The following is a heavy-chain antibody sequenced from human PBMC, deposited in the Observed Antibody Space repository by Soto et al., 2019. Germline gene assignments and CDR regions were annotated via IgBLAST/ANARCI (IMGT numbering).Heavy chain of an antibody. D-gene: IGHD5-18*01. V-gene: IGHV4-59*08. CDR2: IYYSGST. CDR3: ARRYGSCFDS. Sequence: QVQLQESGPGLVKPSETLSLTCTVSGGSISSYYWSWIRQPPGKGLEWIGYIYYSGSTNYNPSLXMXAXIPXDTSKNQCSLKLSSVTAADTAVYYCARRYGSCFDSWGQGTLVTVSS. CDR1: GGSISSYY. J-gene: IGHJ4*02.